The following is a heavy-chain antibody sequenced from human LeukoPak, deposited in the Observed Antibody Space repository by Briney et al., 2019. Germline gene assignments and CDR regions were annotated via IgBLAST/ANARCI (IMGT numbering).Heavy chain of an antibody. CDR1: GFTVSSNY. V-gene: IGHV3-53*01. J-gene: IGHJ4*02. CDR3: ARTTVTSRRGGYFDY. CDR2: IYSGGST. D-gene: IGHD4-17*01. Sequence: GGSLRLSCAASGFTVSSNYMSWVRQAPGKGLEWVSVIYSGGSTYYSDSVTGRFTISRDNSKNTLYLQMNSLRAEDTAVYYCARTTVTSRRGGYFDYWGQGTLVTVSS.